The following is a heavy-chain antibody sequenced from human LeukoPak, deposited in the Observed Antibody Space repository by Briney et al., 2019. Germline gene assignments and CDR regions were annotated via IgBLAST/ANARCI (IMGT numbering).Heavy chain of an antibody. CDR3: ARGGTISPLKIDY. J-gene: IGHJ4*02. Sequence: ASVKVSCKASGYTFTGYYMHWVRQAPGQGLEWMGWINPNSGGTNYAQKFRGRVTMTRDTSISTAYMEMSRVRSDDTAVYYCARGGTISPLKIDYWGQGTLVTVSS. CDR1: GYTFTGYY. CDR2: INPNSGGT. D-gene: IGHD1-1*01. V-gene: IGHV1-2*02.